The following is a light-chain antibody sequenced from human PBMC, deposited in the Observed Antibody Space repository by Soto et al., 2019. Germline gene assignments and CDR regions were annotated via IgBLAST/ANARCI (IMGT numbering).Light chain of an antibody. CDR3: QTWGTGIP. CDR2: VNSDGSL. Sequence: QLVLTQSPSVAASLGASVKLTCTLSSGHSRYTIAWHQQQPEKGPRYLMKVNSDGSLSQGDGIPGRFPGSSSGTDRYLIISSVQSEDEAVYYCQTWGTGIPFGGGTKLTVL. V-gene: IGLV4-69*01. CDR1: SGHSRYT. J-gene: IGLJ2*01.